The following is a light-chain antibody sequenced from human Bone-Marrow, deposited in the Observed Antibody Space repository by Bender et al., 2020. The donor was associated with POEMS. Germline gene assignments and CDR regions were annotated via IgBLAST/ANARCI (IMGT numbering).Light chain of an antibody. V-gene: IGLV3-1*01. CDR3: QVWDTTTYVV. CDR1: TLADKY. J-gene: IGLJ2*01. Sequence: SYDLAQPPSVSVSPGQTATITCSGDTLADKYVCWYQQKPGQSPVLVIYQDNLRPSEIPERFSGSNSGKTATLTISGTQSMDEADYYCQVWDTTTYVVFGGGTKLTVL. CDR2: QDN.